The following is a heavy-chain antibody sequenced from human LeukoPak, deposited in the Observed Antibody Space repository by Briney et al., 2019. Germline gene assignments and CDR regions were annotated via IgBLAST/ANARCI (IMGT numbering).Heavy chain of an antibody. V-gene: IGHV3-66*02. J-gene: IGHJ4*02. CDR1: GFAVSSNY. D-gene: IGHD4-17*01. CDR3: ARFTVTTLYFDY. Sequence: GGSLRLSCAASGFAVSSNYMSCVRQAPGEGLEWVSVIYSGGSTYYADSVKGRFTISRDNSKNTLYLQRNSLRAEDTAVYYCARFTVTTLYFDYWGQGTLVTVSS. CDR2: IYSGGST.